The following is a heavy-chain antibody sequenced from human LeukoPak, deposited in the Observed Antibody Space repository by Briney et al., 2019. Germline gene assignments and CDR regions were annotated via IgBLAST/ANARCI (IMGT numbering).Heavy chain of an antibody. J-gene: IGHJ4*02. CDR3: ARGIRSAYWYFDY. CDR1: GYTFTSYF. Sequence: ASVKVSCKASGYTFTSYFIHWVRQAPGQGLEWMGVVNPSSGSTTYSQKFQGRVTMTRDTSTSTVYMDLSSLRSEDTAVYYCARGIRSAYWYFDYWGRGTLVTVSS. V-gene: IGHV1-46*01. D-gene: IGHD3-22*01. CDR2: VNPSSGST.